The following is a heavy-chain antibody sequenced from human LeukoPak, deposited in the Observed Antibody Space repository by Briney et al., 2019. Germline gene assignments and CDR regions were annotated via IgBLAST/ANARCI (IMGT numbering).Heavy chain of an antibody. CDR3: ARALSQELIRYSQD. Sequence: PGGSLRLSCAASGFTFSSYDMHWVRQAPGKGLEWVAVISYDGSNKYYADSVKGRFTISRDNSKNTLYLQMNSLRADDTAVYYCARALSQELIRYSQDWGQGTLVTVSS. D-gene: IGHD1-1*01. CDR1: GFTFSSYD. CDR2: ISYDGSNK. V-gene: IGHV3-30*03. J-gene: IGHJ1*01.